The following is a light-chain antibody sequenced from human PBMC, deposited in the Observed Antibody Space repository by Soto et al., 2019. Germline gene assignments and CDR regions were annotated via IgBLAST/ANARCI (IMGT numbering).Light chain of an antibody. J-gene: IGKJ5*01. CDR3: QQYTNWPRT. CDR1: QSGSDN. Sequence: TQCVLTLSLSTGERDTLSGRASQSGSDNYLAWYQQKPGQAPRLLLYEISARATGVPDRFSGSGSGTEFTLTISSLQSEDFAVYYCQQYTNWPRTFGQGTRLEIK. V-gene: IGKV3-15*01. CDR2: EIS.